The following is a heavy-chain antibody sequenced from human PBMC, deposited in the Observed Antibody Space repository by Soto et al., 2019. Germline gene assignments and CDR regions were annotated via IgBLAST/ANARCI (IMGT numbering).Heavy chain of an antibody. V-gene: IGHV3-21*06. CDR1: GFTSTRFS. J-gene: IGHJ4*02. CDR3: ARESEDLTSNFDY. Sequence: GGSLRLSCAASGFTSTRFSMNWVRQAPGKGLEWVSSISSTTNYIYYGDSMKGRFTISRDNAKNSLYLEMNSLRAEDTAVYYCARESEDLTSNFDYWGQGTLVTVSS. CDR2: ISSTTNYI.